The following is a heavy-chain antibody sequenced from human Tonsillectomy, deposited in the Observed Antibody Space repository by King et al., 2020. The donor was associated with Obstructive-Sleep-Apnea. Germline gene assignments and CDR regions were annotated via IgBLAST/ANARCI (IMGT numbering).Heavy chain of an antibody. CDR3: TSRLSIAAASD. V-gene: IGHV2-5*01. CDR1: GFSLNTIGVG. CDR2: TYWNDNY. J-gene: IGHJ1*01. D-gene: IGHD6-13*01. Sequence: TLKESGPTVVKSTQTLTLTCDFSGFSLNTIGVGVGWIRQPPGKTLEWLAHTYWNDNYRIRPSLRSRLTISKDTSKNQVVLTFTNVDPLDTATYYCTSRLSIAAASDWGQGARVTVSS.